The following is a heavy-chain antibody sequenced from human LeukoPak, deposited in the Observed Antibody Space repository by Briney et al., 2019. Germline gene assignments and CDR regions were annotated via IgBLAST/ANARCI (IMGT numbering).Heavy chain of an antibody. CDR1: GYTFTGYF. V-gene: IGHV1-2*06. CDR3: VRDGQPGFDY. CDR2: ITPNTGGT. J-gene: IGHJ4*02. D-gene: IGHD1-14*01. Sequence: ASVMVSCKASGYTFTGYFIHWVRQAPGQGLEWMGRITPNTGGTKYTQKFQGRVTMTRDTSITTVYLDLSILRSDDTAVYYCVRDGQPGFDYWGQGTLVTVSS.